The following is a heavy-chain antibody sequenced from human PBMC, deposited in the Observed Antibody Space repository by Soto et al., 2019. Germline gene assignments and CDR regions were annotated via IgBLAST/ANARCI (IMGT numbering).Heavy chain of an antibody. V-gene: IGHV3-21*01. CDR1: GFTFSSYS. CDR3: AREVYDFWSGYYTLLHDAFDI. CDR2: ISSSSSYI. D-gene: IGHD3-3*01. Sequence: EVQLVESGGGLVKPGGSLRLSCAASGFTFSSYSMNWVRQAPGKGLEWVSSISSSSSYIYYADSVKGRFTISRDNAKNSLYLQMNSLRAEDTAVYYCAREVYDFWSGYYTLLHDAFDIWGQGTMVTVSS. J-gene: IGHJ3*02.